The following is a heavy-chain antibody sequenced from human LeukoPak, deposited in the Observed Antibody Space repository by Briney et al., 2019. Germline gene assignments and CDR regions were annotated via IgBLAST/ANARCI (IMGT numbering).Heavy chain of an antibody. V-gene: IGHV1-2*02. J-gene: IGHJ4*02. Sequence: ASVNVSCKASAYTFTHYYMNWVRHAPGQGLEWMGWINPNSGGTNYAQKFQGRVTMTRDTSIRTAYMELSRLRPDETAVFYCASGHYYDSSGYYSEFDYGGQGTLVTVSS. D-gene: IGHD3-22*01. CDR2: INPNSGGT. CDR1: AYTFTHYY. CDR3: ASGHYYDSSGYYSEFDY.